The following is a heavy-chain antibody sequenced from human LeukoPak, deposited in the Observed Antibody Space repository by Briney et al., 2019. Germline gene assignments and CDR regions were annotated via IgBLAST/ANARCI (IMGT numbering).Heavy chain of an antibody. V-gene: IGHV5-51*01. CDR2: IFPADSDT. D-gene: IGHD6-19*01. J-gene: IGHJ5*02. Sequence: PGESLQISCKYSGYSFTNYWIAWVRQMPGKGLEWMGVIFPADSDTTCSPSFQGQVTISADKSISTAYLQWNSLKASDTAIYYCARGVGTIEVAGTNRPGTFDLWGQGTRVTVSS. CDR3: ARGVGTIEVAGTNRPGTFDL. CDR1: GYSFTNYW.